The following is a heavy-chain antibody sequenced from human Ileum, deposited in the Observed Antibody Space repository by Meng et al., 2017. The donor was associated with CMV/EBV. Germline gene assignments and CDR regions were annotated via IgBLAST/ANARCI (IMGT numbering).Heavy chain of an antibody. CDR1: GYTFTGYQ. V-gene: IGHV1-2*06. D-gene: IGHD1-26*01. J-gene: IGHJ4*02. CDR2: INPKNGDT. CDR3: ATTYSGRYETS. Sequence: CKASGYTFTGYQMHWLRQAPGQGLEWVGRINPKNGDTKYAEKFQGRVTMTRDTSITTAYMEVSRLRSDDTALYYCATTYSGRYETSWGQGTLVTVSS.